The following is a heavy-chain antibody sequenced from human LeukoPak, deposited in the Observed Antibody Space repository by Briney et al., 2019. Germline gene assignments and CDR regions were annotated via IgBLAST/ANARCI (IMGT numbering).Heavy chain of an antibody. CDR1: GFTVSSNY. CDR3: ARDLVDGVGAPGAY. Sequence: GGSLRLSCAASGFTVSSNYMSWVRQAPGKGLEWVSVIYSGGSTYYADSVKGRFTISRDNSKNTLYLQMNSLRSDDTAVFYCARDLVDGVGAPGAYWGQGALVTVSS. V-gene: IGHV3-53*05. D-gene: IGHD1-26*01. CDR2: IYSGGST. J-gene: IGHJ4*02.